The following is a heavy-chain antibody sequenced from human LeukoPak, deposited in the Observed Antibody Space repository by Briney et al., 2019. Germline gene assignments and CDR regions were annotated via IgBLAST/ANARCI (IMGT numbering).Heavy chain of an antibody. CDR2: IKQDASER. CDR1: GFTFSSYW. V-gene: IGHV3-7*01. D-gene: IGHD1-1*01. Sequence: GGSLRLSCAASGFTFSSYWMTWVRQAPEKGLEWVANIKQDASERYYVDSVKGRFTISRDNAKNSLYLQMNSLRAEDTAVYYCATPTAGTWHFDYWGRGTLVTVSS. J-gene: IGHJ4*02. CDR3: ATPTAGTWHFDY.